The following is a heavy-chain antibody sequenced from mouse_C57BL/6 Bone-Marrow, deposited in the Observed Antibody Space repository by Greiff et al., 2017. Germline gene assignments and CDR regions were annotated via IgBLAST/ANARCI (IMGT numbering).Heavy chain of an antibody. J-gene: IGHJ2*01. Sequence: EVQLQQSVAELVRPGASVKLSCTASGFNIKNSDMHWVKQRPEQGLEWIGRIDPANGNTKYAPKFKGKATITADTSSNTAYMQLSSLTSEDTAIYYCSSWSFDYWGQGTTLTVSS. CDR3: SSWSFDY. V-gene: IGHV14-3*01. CDR1: GFNIKNSD. CDR2: IDPANGNT.